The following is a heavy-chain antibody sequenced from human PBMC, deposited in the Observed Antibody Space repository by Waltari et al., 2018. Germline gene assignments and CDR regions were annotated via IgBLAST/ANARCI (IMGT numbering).Heavy chain of an antibody. D-gene: IGHD2-2*01. J-gene: IGHJ4*02. V-gene: IGHV4-4*02. CDR1: GDSISGNYW. CDR3: AGDRAIGLFFDY. Sequence: QVQLQESGQGLVKPSGNLSLTCVVSGDSISGNYWCSWVRQSPEKGLEWIGQVHHSGKTHYNPSLQSRVTISVDKPKNQFSLNLNSVTAADTAVYFCAGDRAIGLFFDYWGRGTLVTVSS. CDR2: VHHSGKT.